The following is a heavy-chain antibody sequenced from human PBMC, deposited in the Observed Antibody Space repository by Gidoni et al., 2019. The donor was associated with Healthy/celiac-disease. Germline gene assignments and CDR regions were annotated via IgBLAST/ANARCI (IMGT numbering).Heavy chain of an antibody. CDR2: IRSKANSYAT. J-gene: IGHJ4*02. V-gene: IGHV3-73*02. D-gene: IGHD4-17*01. CDR3: TSIMTTVVRRGRLHDY. Sequence: EVQLVESGGGLVQPGGSLKLSCAASGFPFRGSAMHGVRQASGKGLEWVGRIRSKANSYATAYAASVKGRFTISRDDSKNTAYLQMNSLKTEDTAVYYCTSIMTTVVRRGRLHDYWGQGTLVTVSS. CDR1: GFPFRGSA.